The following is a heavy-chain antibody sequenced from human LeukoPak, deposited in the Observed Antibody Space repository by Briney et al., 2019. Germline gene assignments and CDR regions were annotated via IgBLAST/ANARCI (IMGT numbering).Heavy chain of an antibody. CDR2: ISYDGSNK. CDR1: VFTLRSFV. J-gene: IGHJ4*02. Sequence: GGTPRLSPAPSVFTLRSFVMNWVRRAPGQGLKWWAVISYDGSNKYYADSVKGRFTISRDNSKNTLYLQMNSLRAEDTAVYYCAKEGASSVTTPYADYWGQGTLVTVSS. V-gene: IGHV3-30-3*01. CDR3: AKEGASSVTTPYADY. D-gene: IGHD4-17*01.